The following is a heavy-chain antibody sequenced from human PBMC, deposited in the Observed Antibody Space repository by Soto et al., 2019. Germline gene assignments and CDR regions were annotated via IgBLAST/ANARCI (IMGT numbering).Heavy chain of an antibody. V-gene: IGHV4-39*01. CDR2: IYYSGST. Sequence: SETLSLTCTVSGCSISSSSYYCGWIRQPPGKGLEWIGSIYYSGSTYYNPSLKSRVTISVDTSKNQFSLKLSSVTAADTAVYYCARRLAGDYYFDYWGQGTLVT. CDR1: GCSISSSSYY. J-gene: IGHJ4*02. CDR3: ARRLAGDYYFDY.